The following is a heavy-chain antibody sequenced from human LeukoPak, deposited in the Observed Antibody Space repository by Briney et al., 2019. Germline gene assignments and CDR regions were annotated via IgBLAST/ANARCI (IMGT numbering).Heavy chain of an antibody. CDR1: GGSFSSGSYY. Sequence: PSETLSLTCTVSGGSFSSGSYYWSWIRQPPGKGLEWIGEINHSGSTNYNPSLKSRVTISVDTSKNQFSLKLSSVTAADTAVYYCARGRSSWYRGHYFDYWGQGTLVTVSS. V-gene: IGHV4-34*01. D-gene: IGHD6-13*01. CDR3: ARGRSSWYRGHYFDY. CDR2: INHSGST. J-gene: IGHJ4*02.